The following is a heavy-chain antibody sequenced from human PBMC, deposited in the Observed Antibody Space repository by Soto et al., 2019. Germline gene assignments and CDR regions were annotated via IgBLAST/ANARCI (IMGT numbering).Heavy chain of an antibody. CDR3: ARGTRDFDY. CDR2: IYYSGNT. D-gene: IGHD2-8*01. Sequence: SETLPLTCTVSGDSISSYYWSWIRQPPGKGLEWIGYIYYSGNTNYNPSLMSRVTISVDTSKNQFSLKLSSVIAADTAVYYWARGTRDFDYWGRGTLVTVSS. V-gene: IGHV4-59*01. J-gene: IGHJ4*02. CDR1: GDSISSYY.